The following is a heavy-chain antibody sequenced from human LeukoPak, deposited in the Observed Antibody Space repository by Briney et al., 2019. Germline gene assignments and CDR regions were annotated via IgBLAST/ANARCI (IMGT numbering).Heavy chain of an antibody. D-gene: IGHD3-22*01. CDR2: IISSGTGT. V-gene: IGHV3-23*01. CDR3: ARVIAHQLVDWFDP. J-gene: IGHJ5*02. Sequence: PGGSLRLSCAGTGFTFSNYALMWVRQAPGKGLEWVSSIISSGTGTFYGDAVKGRFTISRDNSKNTLYLQLNSLGSEDTAMYYSARVIAHQLVDWFDPWGQGTLVTVSS. CDR1: GFTFSNYA.